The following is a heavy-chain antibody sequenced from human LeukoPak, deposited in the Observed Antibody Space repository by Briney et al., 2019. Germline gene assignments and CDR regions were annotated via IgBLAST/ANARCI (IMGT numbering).Heavy chain of an antibody. CDR2: IYWDDDK. CDR1: GFSLTTHGVG. V-gene: IGHV2-5*02. J-gene: IGHJ4*02. D-gene: IGHD3-10*02. Sequence: SGPTLVNPTQILTLTCTFSGFSLTTHGVGVGWIRQPPGKALEWLGNIYWDDDKRYSPSLRSRLTITKDTSKNQVVLVMTNMDSVDTATYYCAHRHDDDRGVVVTFHSWAQGTLVTVSS. CDR3: AHRHDDDRGVVVTFHS.